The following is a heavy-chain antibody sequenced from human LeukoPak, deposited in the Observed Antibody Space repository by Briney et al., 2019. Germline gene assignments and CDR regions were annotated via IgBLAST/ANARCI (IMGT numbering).Heavy chain of an antibody. J-gene: IGHJ4*02. V-gene: IGHV4-39*07. CDR3: AKEGGFGDGSGSPYFDY. D-gene: IGHD3-10*01. CDR1: GGSISSSSYY. CDR2: IYYSGST. Sequence: SDTLSLTCTVSGGSISSSSYYWGWIRQPPGKGLEWIGSIYYSGSTYYNPSLKSRVTISVDTSKNQFSPKLSSVTAADTAVYYCAKEGGFGDGSGSPYFDYWGQGTLVTVSS.